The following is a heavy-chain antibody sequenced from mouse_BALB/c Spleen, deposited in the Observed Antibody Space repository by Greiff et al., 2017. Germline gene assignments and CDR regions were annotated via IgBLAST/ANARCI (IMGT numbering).Heavy chain of an antibody. D-gene: IGHD2-14*01. Sequence: EVKVVESGGDLVKPGGSLKLSCAASGFTFSSYGMSWVRQTPDKRLEWVATISSGGSYTYYPDSVKGRFTISRDNAKNTLYLQMSSLKSEDTAMYYCARYRYDAYAMDYWGQGTSVTVSS. V-gene: IGHV5-6*01. CDR1: GFTFSSYG. CDR3: ARYRYDAYAMDY. CDR2: ISSGGSYT. J-gene: IGHJ4*01.